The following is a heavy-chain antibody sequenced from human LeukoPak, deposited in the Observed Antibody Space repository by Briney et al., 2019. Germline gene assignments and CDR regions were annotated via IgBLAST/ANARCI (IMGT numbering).Heavy chain of an antibody. CDR3: ARGAVVAATYYYYMDV. CDR2: ISGSGGST. J-gene: IGHJ6*03. Sequence: GGSLRLSCAASGFTFSSYAMNWVRQAPGKGLEWVSTISGSGGSTYYADSVKGRFTISRDNSKNTLYLQMNSLRAEDTAVYYCARGAVVAATYYYYMDVWGKGTTVTVSS. V-gene: IGHV3-23*01. D-gene: IGHD2-15*01. CDR1: GFTFSSYA.